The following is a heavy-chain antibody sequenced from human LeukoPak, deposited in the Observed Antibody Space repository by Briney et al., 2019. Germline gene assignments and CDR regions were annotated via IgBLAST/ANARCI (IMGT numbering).Heavy chain of an antibody. CDR3: ARDKLRCSSTSCYDFDY. V-gene: IGHV3-74*01. CDR2: INSDGSST. J-gene: IGHJ4*02. Sequence: PGGSLRLSCAASGLTFNSYWTHWVRQAPGKGLVWVSRINSDGSSTGYADSVKGRFTISRDNAKNTLSLQMNSLRAEDTAVYYCARDKLRCSSTSCYDFDYWGQGALVTVSS. CDR1: GLTFNSYW. D-gene: IGHD2-2*01.